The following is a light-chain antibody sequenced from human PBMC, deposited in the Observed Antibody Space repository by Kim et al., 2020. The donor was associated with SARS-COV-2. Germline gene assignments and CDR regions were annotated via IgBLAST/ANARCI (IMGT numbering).Light chain of an antibody. J-gene: IGKJ4*01. CDR2: GAS. CDR1: QSVSSN. V-gene: IGKV3-15*01. Sequence: EIVMTQSPATLSVSPGERATLSCRASQSVSSNLAWYQQKPGQAPRLLIYGASTRATGIPARFSGSGSGTEFTHTISSLQSEDFAVYYCKQYNNRCQRLTFGGWTKVDIK. CDR3: KQYNNRCQRLT.